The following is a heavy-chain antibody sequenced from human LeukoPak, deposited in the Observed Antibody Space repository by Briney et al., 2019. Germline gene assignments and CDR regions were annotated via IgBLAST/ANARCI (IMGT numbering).Heavy chain of an antibody. J-gene: IGHJ5*02. CDR2: IYYSGST. V-gene: IGHV4-59*01. CDR3: ARGIRNWFDP. Sequence: SETLSLTCTVSGGSISSYYWSWIRQPPGKGLEWIGYIYYSGSTNYNPSLKSRVTISVDTSKNQFSLKLSSVTAADTAVYYCARGIRNWFDPWGQGTLVTISS. CDR1: GGSISSYY.